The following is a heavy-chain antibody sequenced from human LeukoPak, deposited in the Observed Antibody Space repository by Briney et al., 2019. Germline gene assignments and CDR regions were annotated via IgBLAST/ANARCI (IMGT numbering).Heavy chain of an antibody. Sequence: SETLSLTCAVSGGSISSGGYSWSWIRQPPGKGLEWIGYIYHSGSTYYNPSLKSRVTISVDRSKNQFSLKLSSVTAADTAVYYCARDTGYCSSTSCRGADYWGQGTLVTVSS. V-gene: IGHV4-30-2*01. CDR2: IYHSGST. D-gene: IGHD2-2*01. CDR3: ARDTGYCSSTSCRGADY. J-gene: IGHJ4*02. CDR1: GGSISSGGYS.